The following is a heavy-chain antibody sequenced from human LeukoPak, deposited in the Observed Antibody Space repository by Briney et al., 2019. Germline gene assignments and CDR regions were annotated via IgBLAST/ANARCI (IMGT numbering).Heavy chain of an antibody. V-gene: IGHV1-69*04. Sequence: ASVKVSRKASGGTFSSYAISWVRQAPGQGLEWMGRIIPILGIANYAQKFQGRVTITADKSTSTAYMELSSLRSEDTAVYYCARPYYYDSSGYYYWGQGTLVTVSS. CDR3: ARPYYYDSSGYYY. CDR2: IIPILGIA. CDR1: GGTFSSYA. J-gene: IGHJ4*02. D-gene: IGHD3-22*01.